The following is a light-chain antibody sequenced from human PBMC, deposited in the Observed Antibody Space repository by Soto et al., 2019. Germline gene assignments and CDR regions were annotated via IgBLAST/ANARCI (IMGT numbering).Light chain of an antibody. J-gene: IGLJ1*01. CDR1: SSDIGGYDY. V-gene: IGLV2-14*01. CDR2: GVT. Sequence: QSVLTQPASVSGSPGQSITITCTGTSSDIGGYDYVSWYQHHPGKAPKVIIYGVTNRPSGVSHRFSGSKSANTASLTISGLQAEDEADYNCTSYTSSSTHVFGTGTKLTVL. CDR3: TSYTSSSTHV.